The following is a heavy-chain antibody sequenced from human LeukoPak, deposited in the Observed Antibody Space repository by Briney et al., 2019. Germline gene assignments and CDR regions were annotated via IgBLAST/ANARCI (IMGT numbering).Heavy chain of an antibody. V-gene: IGHV1-69*11. CDR1: GGTFSSYA. Sequence: SVKVSCKASGGTFSSYAISWVRQAPGQGLEWMGRIIPILRTPNYAQNFQGRVSITTDESTSTAYMELSSLRSEDTAVYYCARDAGRYGSVPQRNWGQGTLVTVSS. J-gene: IGHJ4*02. CDR3: ARDAGRYGSVPQRN. CDR2: IIPILRTP. D-gene: IGHD3-10*01.